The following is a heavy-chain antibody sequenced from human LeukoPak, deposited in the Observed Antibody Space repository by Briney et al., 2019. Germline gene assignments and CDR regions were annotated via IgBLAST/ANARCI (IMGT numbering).Heavy chain of an antibody. CDR2: IRYDGSNK. D-gene: IGHD2-15*01. CDR3: AKDGGTHGEYYSYYMDV. CDR1: GFTFRTYV. V-gene: IGHV3-30*02. Sequence: PGGSLRLSCAPSGFTFRTYVMHWVRQAPAKGLEGVAFIRYDGSNKYADSVKGRFTISRDNSKNTLFLQMNSLRAEDTAVYYCAKDGGTHGEYYSYYMDVWGKGTTVTVSS. J-gene: IGHJ6*03.